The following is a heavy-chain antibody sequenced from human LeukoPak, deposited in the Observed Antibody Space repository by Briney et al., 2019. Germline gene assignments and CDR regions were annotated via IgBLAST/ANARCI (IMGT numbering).Heavy chain of an antibody. CDR3: ARITYDFWSGYYMPDDP. D-gene: IGHD3-3*01. CDR1: GYTFTNYG. CDR2: ISIYNGNT. V-gene: IGHV1-18*01. Sequence: AAPVKVSCKASGYTFTNYGISWVRQAPGQGLEWMGWISIYNGNTDYAQKLRGRVTMTTDTSTSTAYMELRSLRSDDTAVYYCARITYDFWSGYYMPDDPWGQRTLVTVSS. J-gene: IGHJ5*02.